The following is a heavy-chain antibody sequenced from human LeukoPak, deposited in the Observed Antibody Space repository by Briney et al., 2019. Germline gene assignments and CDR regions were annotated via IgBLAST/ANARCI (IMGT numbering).Heavy chain of an antibody. CDR3: ASYYYDSSGYPGDY. J-gene: IGHJ4*02. CDR2: ISTSSSYI. V-gene: IGHV3-21*01. CDR1: GFTFSSYA. D-gene: IGHD3-22*01. Sequence: GGSLRLSCAASGFTFSSYAMNWVRQAPGKGLEWVSSISTSSSYIYYADSVKGRFTISRDNAKNSLYLQMNSLRAEDTAVYYCASYYYDSSGYPGDYWGQGTLVTVSS.